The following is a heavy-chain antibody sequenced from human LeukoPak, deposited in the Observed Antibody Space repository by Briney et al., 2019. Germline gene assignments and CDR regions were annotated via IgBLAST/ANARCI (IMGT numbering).Heavy chain of an antibody. V-gene: IGHV1-8*01. Sequence: ASVKVSCKASGYTFTSYDINWVRQATGQGLEWMGWMNPNSGNTGYAQKSQGRVTMTRNTSISTAYMEMSSLRSEDTAVYYCATETRASTIFGVLIPFDYRGQGTLVSVSS. CDR2: MNPNSGNT. CDR3: ATETRASTIFGVLIPFDY. CDR1: GYTFTSYD. D-gene: IGHD3-3*01. J-gene: IGHJ4*02.